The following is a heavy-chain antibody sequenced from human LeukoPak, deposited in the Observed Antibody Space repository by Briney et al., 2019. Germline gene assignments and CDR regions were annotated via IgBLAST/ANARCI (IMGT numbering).Heavy chain of an antibody. V-gene: IGHV3-23*01. Sequence: PGGSLRLSCAASGFTFSNYAMSWVRQAPGKGLEWVSVVTGSGGGTDYADSVKGRFTISRDNSKNTLYLQMNSLRAEDTAVYYCAKGLGSGSGYFDYWGQRTLVTVSS. CDR2: VTGSGGGT. J-gene: IGHJ4*02. CDR1: GFTFSNYA. CDR3: AKGLGSGSGYFDY. D-gene: IGHD3-10*01.